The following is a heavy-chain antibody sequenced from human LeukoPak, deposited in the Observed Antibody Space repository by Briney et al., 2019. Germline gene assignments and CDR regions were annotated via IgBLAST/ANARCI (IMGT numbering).Heavy chain of an antibody. Sequence: PGGSLRLSCAASGFTFSSYWMHWVRQAPGKGLVWVSRINSDGSSTSYADSVKGRFTISRDNAKNSLYLQMNSLRAEDTAVYYCARDLEYYDYVWGSYRTYYFDYWGQGTLVTVSS. V-gene: IGHV3-74*01. J-gene: IGHJ4*02. CDR2: INSDGSST. CDR1: GFTFSSYW. D-gene: IGHD3-16*02. CDR3: ARDLEYYDYVWGSYRTYYFDY.